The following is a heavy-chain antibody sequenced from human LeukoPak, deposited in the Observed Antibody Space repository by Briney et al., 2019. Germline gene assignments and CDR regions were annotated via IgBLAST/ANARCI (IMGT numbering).Heavy chain of an antibody. Sequence: SVKVSCKASGGTFTSYAISWVRQAPGQGLEWMGGIIPIFGTANYAQKFQGRVTITADESTSTAYMELSSLRSEDTAVYYCAKGHSYARALRGVAFDIWGQGTMVTVSS. CDR1: GGTFTSYA. CDR3: AKGHSYARALRGVAFDI. CDR2: IIPIFGTA. D-gene: IGHD5-18*01. V-gene: IGHV1-69*13. J-gene: IGHJ3*02.